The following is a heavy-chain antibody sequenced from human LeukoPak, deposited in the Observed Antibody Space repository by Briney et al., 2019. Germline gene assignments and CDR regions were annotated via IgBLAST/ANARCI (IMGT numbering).Heavy chain of an antibody. Sequence: GGSLRLSCAASGFSISSNYMNWVRQAARKRLGWGSITYNVGTTCYTASVQGRFTISRDNSKNTLYLQMSSLTASDTAVYYCARGYDTGSYYLWGQDPLVSV. J-gene: IGHJ1*01. CDR2: TYNVGTT. D-gene: IGHD3-10*01. V-gene: IGHV3-66*01. CDR1: GFSISSNY. CDR3: ARGYDTGSYYL.